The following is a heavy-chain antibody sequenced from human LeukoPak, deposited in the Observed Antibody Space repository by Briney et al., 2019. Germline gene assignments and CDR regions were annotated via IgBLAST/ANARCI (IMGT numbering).Heavy chain of an antibody. V-gene: IGHV3-23*01. J-gene: IGHJ4*02. CDR1: GFTFSSYA. D-gene: IGHD2-15*01. CDR2: ISGSGGST. Sequence: GGSLRLSCAASGFTFSSYAMSWVHQAPGKGLEWVSAISGSGGSTYYADSVKGRFTISRDNSKNTLYLQMNSLRAEDTAVYYCAKDPHSPYCSGGSCYSDYWGQGTLVTVSS. CDR3: AKDPHSPYCSGGSCYSDY.